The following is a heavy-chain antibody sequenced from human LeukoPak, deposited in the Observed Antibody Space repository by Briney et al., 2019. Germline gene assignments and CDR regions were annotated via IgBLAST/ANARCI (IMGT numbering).Heavy chain of an antibody. V-gene: IGHV3-23*01. CDR2: LSGSGGRT. CDR3: AKDLLTGYSHTH. CDR1: GVPLSRHG. Sequence: GGSLRLSCAASGVPLSRHGMSWVRPAPGKGREWVSALSGSGGRTYYADSVKGRLTISRDKTKNPLYLQLNSLRAEDTAVYYCAKDLLTGYSHTHWGQGTLVTVSS. D-gene: IGHD3-9*01. J-gene: IGHJ4*02.